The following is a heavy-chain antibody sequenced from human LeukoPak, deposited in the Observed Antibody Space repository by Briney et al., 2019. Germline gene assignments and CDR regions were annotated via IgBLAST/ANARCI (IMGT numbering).Heavy chain of an antibody. CDR2: INPRGGST. V-gene: IGHV1-46*01. Sequence: ASVKVSCKASGYTFTSYDMHWMRQAPGQGPEWMGIINPRGGSTDYSQKFQDRVTMSSDTSTSTVYMELSSLRSEDTAVYFCARVGVTAATADYWGQGTLVTVPS. CDR3: ARVGVTAATADY. D-gene: IGHD6-25*01. J-gene: IGHJ4*02. CDR1: GYTFTSYD.